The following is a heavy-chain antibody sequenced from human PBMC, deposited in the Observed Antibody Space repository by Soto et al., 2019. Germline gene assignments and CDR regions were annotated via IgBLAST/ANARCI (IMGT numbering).Heavy chain of an antibody. CDR3: ARDRRLGESLCYFDY. J-gene: IGHJ4*02. Sequence: EVQLVESGGALVQAGGSLRLSCEASGYSFSYYWMTWVRQAPGKGLEWVANIKHDGREKYYVDSVEGRFAISRDNAKKSLYLQMDSLRVEDTARYYCARDRRLGESLCYFDYWGQGPLVTVSP. CDR2: IKHDGREK. CDR1: GYSFSYYW. V-gene: IGHV3-7*04. D-gene: IGHD3-10*01.